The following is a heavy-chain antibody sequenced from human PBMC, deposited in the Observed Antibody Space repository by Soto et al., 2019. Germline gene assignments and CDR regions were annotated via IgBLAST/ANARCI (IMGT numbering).Heavy chain of an antibody. CDR2: IISKANSYAS. Sequence: EVQLVESGGGLVQPGGSLKLSCAASGFTFSGSAMHWVRQASGKGLEWVGRIISKANSYASAYAASVKGRFTITRDDSKNTAYLQMNSLKTEDTAVYYCTRHGSYYYYYYMDVWGKGTTVTVSS. D-gene: IGHD2-2*03. CDR1: GFTFSGSA. CDR3: TRHGSYYYYYYMDV. V-gene: IGHV3-73*01. J-gene: IGHJ6*03.